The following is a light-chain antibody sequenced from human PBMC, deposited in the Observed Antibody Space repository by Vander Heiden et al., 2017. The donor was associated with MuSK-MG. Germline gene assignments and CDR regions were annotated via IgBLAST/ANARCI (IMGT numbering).Light chain of an antibody. Sequence: DIQTTQSPSSLSASVGDRVTIACRASQGISNYLSWYQQRPGKAPKLLIYAASTLQSGVPSRFSGSGSGTDFSLTISSLQPEDVATYYCQKYNSAPWTFGQGTKVEIK. J-gene: IGKJ1*01. CDR1: QGISNY. V-gene: IGKV1-27*01. CDR2: AAS. CDR3: QKYNSAPWT.